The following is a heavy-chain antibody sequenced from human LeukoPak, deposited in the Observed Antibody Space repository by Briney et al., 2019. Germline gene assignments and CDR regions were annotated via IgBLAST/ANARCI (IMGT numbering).Heavy chain of an antibody. D-gene: IGHD6-19*01. J-gene: IGHJ4*02. CDR2: IYYSGST. V-gene: IGHV4-30-4*08. CDR3: VRTEVSSGSEDY. CDR1: GGSIISSAYY. Sequence: SETLSLTCTVSGGSIISSAYYWSWIRQPPGKGLEWIGYIYYSGSTYYNPSLKSRVTISLDTSKNQFSLKLSSVTAADTAVYYCVRTEVSSGSEDYWGQGTLVTVSS.